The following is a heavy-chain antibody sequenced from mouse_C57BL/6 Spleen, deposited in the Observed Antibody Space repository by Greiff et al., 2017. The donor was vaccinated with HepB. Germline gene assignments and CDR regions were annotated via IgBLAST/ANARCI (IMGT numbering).Heavy chain of an antibody. CDR2: ISDGGSYT. CDR3: ERGSSYFDD. V-gene: IGHV5-4*03. CDR1: GFTFSSYA. Sequence: EVMLVESGGGLVKPGGSLKLSCAASGFTFSSYAMSWVRQTPEKRLEWVATISDGGSYTYYPDNVKGRFTISRDNAKNNLYLQMSHLKSEDTAMYYCERGSSYFDDGGQGTTLTVSS. J-gene: IGHJ2*01. D-gene: IGHD1-1*01.